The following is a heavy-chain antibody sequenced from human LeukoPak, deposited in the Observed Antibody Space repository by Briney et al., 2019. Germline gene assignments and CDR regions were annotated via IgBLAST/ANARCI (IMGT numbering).Heavy chain of an antibody. CDR3: ARGGSSWSIYNWFDP. J-gene: IGHJ5*02. CDR2: IYYSGST. Sequence: SETLSLTCTVSGGSISSGGYYWSWIRQHPGKGLEWIGYIYYSGSTYYNPSLKSRVTISVDTSKNQFSLKLSSVTAADTAVYYCARGGSSWSIYNWFDPWGQGTLVTVSS. D-gene: IGHD6-13*01. V-gene: IGHV4-31*03. CDR1: GGSISSGGYY.